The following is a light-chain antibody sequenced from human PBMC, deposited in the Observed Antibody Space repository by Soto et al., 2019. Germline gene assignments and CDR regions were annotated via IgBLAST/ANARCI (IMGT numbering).Light chain of an antibody. CDR1: GSDIGADNF. CDR3: CSYAGRNVGV. J-gene: IGLJ3*02. V-gene: IGLV2-8*01. CDR2: GVT. Sequence: QSALAQPPSASGSPGQSVTISCTGSGSDIGADNFVSWYQQHPGKAPKLMIFGVTERPSGVPDRFSGSKSGNTASLTVSGLQADDEAIYYCCSYAGRNVGVFGGGTKLTVL.